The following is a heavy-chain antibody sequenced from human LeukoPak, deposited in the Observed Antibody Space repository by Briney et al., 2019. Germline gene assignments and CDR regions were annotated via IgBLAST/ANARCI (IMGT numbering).Heavy chain of an antibody. CDR3: AREHCSGGDCTTFDY. CDR2: INPGGST. V-gene: IGHV4-34*01. Sequence: SETLSLTCAVYGGSFSGYYWSWIRQSPVKGLEWIGEINPGGSTNYNPSLEGRVTISVDTSKNQFSLKVDSVTPADTAVYYCAREHCSGGDCTTFDYWGQGNLVTVSS. CDR1: GGSFSGYY. D-gene: IGHD2-15*01. J-gene: IGHJ4*02.